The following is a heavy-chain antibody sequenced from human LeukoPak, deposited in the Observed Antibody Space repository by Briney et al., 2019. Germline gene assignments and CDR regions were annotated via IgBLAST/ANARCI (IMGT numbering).Heavy chain of an antibody. D-gene: IGHD4-17*01. CDR3: ARAGDDYGDYGSYAFDI. J-gene: IGHJ3*02. CDR1: GFTFDDYG. CDR2: INWNGGST. Sequence: GGSLRLSCAASGFTFDDYGMSWVRQAPGKGLEWVSGINWNGGSTGYADSVKGRFTISRDNAKNSLYLQMNSLRAEDTALYHCARAGDDYGDYGSYAFDIWGQGTTVTVSS. V-gene: IGHV3-20*01.